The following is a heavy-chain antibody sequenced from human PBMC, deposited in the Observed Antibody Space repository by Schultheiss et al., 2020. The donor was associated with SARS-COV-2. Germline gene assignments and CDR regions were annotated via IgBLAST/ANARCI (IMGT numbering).Heavy chain of an antibody. V-gene: IGHV3-30*18. J-gene: IGHJ6*02. CDR1: GFTFSSYG. CDR3: AKDSLVVPAAKGSWYYYYGMDV. Sequence: GESLKISCAASGFTFSSYGMHWVRQAPGKGLEWVAVISYDGSNKYYADSVKGRFTISRDNSKNTLYLQMNSLRAEDTAVYYCAKDSLVVPAAKGSWYYYYGMDVWGQGTTVTVSS. D-gene: IGHD2-2*01. CDR2: ISYDGSNK.